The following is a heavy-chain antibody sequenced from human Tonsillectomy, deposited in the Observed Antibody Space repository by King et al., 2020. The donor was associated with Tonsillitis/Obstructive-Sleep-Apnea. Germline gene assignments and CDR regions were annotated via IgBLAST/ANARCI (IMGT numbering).Heavy chain of an antibody. CDR2: ISSSSSYT. V-gene: IGHV3-11*05. Sequence: VQLVESGGGLVKPGGSLRLSCAASGFTFNDYYMSWIRQAPGKGLEWISYISSSSSYTNYADSVKGRFTISRDNAKNSLYLQMNSLRAEDTAVYYCVRDQQCSATSCYSPHFDHWGQGTPVTVSS. CDR1: GFTFNDYY. J-gene: IGHJ4*02. D-gene: IGHD2-2*01. CDR3: VRDQQCSATSCYSPHFDH.